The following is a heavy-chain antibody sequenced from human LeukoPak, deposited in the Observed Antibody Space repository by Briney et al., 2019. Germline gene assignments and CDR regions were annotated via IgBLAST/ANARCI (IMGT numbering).Heavy chain of an antibody. CDR1: GYTFTNYG. V-gene: IGHV1-18*01. D-gene: IGHD1-26*01. Sequence: ASVKVSCKASGYTFTNYGMHWVRQAPGQRLEWMGWISAYNGNTNYAQKLQGRVTMTTDTSTSTAYMELRSLRSDDTAVYYCASDLSPGGYDAFDIWGQGTMVTVSS. J-gene: IGHJ3*02. CDR3: ASDLSPGGYDAFDI. CDR2: ISAYNGNT.